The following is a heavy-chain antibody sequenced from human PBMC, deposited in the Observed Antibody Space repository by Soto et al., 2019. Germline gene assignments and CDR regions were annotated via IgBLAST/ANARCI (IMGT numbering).Heavy chain of an antibody. J-gene: IGHJ5*02. CDR3: ARGRYDFWSGNWFDP. CDR2: IYYSGST. V-gene: IGHV4-59*01. D-gene: IGHD3-3*01. CDR1: GGSTSSYY. Sequence: SETLSLTCTVSGGSTSSYYWSWIRQPPGKGLEWIGYIYYSGSTNYNPSLKSRVTISVDTSKNQFSLKLSSVTAADTAVYYCARGRYDFWSGNWFDPWGQGTLVTVSS.